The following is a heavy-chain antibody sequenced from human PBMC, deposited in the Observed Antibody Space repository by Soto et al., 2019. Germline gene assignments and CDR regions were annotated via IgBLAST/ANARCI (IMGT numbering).Heavy chain of an antibody. Sequence: QVQLQESGPGLVKPSGTLSLTCAVSSGSISSSNWWSWVRQPPGKGLEWIGEIYHSGSTNYNPSLKRRVTISVDKSKNQFSLKLSSVTAADTAVYYCARGSKSIVVVPAAMLRYYYYMDVWGKGTTVTVSS. CDR1: SGSISSSNW. CDR3: ARGSKSIVVVPAAMLRYYYYMDV. J-gene: IGHJ6*03. CDR2: IYHSGST. D-gene: IGHD2-2*01. V-gene: IGHV4-4*02.